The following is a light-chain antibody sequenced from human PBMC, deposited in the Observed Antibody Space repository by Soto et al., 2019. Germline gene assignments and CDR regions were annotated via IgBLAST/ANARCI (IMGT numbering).Light chain of an antibody. Sequence: QSVLTQPPSVSAAPGQKVTISCSGGSSNIGNNYVSWYQQLPGTAPKLLIYDNDKRPSGIPDRFSGSKSGTSATLGITGLQTGDEADYYCGTWDISLGDGHVVFGGGTKVTVL. J-gene: IGLJ2*01. CDR3: GTWDISLGDGHVV. CDR1: SSNIGNNY. V-gene: IGLV1-51*01. CDR2: DND.